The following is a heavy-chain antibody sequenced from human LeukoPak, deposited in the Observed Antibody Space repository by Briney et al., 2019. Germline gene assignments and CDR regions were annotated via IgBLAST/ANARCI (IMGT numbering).Heavy chain of an antibody. CDR2: INPKSGGT. V-gene: IGHV1-2*02. CDR1: GYTFTGYY. Sequence: ASVKVSCKASGYTFTGYYIHWVRQAPGQGLEWMGWINPKSGGTNYAQKFQGRVSMTRDTSISTAYMELSRLRSDDTAVYYCVRDCGGDCVDDYWGQGTLVTVSS. D-gene: IGHD2-21*02. CDR3: VRDCGGDCVDDY. J-gene: IGHJ4*02.